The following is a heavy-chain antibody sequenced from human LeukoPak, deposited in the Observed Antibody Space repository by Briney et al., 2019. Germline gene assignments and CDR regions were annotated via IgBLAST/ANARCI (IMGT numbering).Heavy chain of an antibody. Sequence: PSGTLSLTCTVSGGSISSYYWSWIRQPPGKGLEWLGHIYYRGSTHYSPSLKSRLTISVDTSKNQFSLKLSSVTVADTAVYFCARDLHGSGPYRYFDYWGQGALVTVSS. CDR3: ARDLHGSGPYRYFDY. D-gene: IGHD3-10*01. CDR1: GGSISSYY. CDR2: IYYRGST. J-gene: IGHJ4*02. V-gene: IGHV4-59*08.